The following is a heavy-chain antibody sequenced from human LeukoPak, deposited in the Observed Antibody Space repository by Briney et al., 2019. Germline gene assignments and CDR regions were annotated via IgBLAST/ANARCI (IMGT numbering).Heavy chain of an antibody. J-gene: IGHJ6*02. D-gene: IGHD3-3*01. CDR2: INPSGGST. CDR3: ANTYYDFWSGYSSTYYYGMDV. CDR1: GYTSTSYY. Sequence: ASVKVPCKASGYTSTSYYMHWVRQAPGQGLEWMGIINPSGGSTSYAQKFQGRVTMTRDTSTSTVYMELSSLRSEDTAVYYCANTYYDFWSGYSSTYYYGMDVWGQGTTVTVSS. V-gene: IGHV1-46*01.